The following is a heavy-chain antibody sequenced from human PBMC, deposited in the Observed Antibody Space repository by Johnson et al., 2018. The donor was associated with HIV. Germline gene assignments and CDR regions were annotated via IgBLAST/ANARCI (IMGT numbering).Heavy chain of an antibody. J-gene: IGHJ3*02. V-gene: IGHV3-30*02. CDR3: ARLYCSSTSCYEGRGDAFDI. CDR1: GSTFSSYG. Sequence: QVQLVESGGGLVQPGGSLRLSCAASGSTFSSYGMHWVRQAPGKGLEWVAFIRYDGSNKYYADSVKGRFTISRDNSKNTLYLQMNSLRAEDTAVYYCARLYCSSTSCYEGRGDAFDIWGQGTMVTVSS. D-gene: IGHD2-2*01. CDR2: IRYDGSNK.